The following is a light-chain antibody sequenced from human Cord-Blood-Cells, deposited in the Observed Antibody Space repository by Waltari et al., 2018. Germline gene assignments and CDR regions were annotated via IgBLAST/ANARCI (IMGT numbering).Light chain of an antibody. CDR1: SSDVGGYHY. V-gene: IGLV2-14*01. J-gene: IGLJ3*02. CDR2: DVS. CDR3: SSYTSSSTPWV. Sequence: QSALTHPPSVSGSPGQSLTISCTGTSSDVGGYHYVSWYQQHPGKAPKLMIYDVSKRPSGVSNRFSGSKSGNTASLTISGLQAEDEADYYCSSYTSSSTPWVFGGGTKLTVL.